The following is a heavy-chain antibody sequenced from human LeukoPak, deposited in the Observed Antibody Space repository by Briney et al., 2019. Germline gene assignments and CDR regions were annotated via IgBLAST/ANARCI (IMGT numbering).Heavy chain of an antibody. J-gene: IGHJ4*02. Sequence: PGGSLRLSCAASGFTFSSYSMNWVRQAPGKGLEWVSSISSSSSYIYYADSVKGRFTISRDNSKNTLYLQMNSLRAEDTAVYYCAKAYYYDSSGYGSGMDYWGQGTLVTVSS. D-gene: IGHD3-22*01. CDR3: AKAYYYDSSGYGSGMDY. CDR1: GFTFSSYS. V-gene: IGHV3-21*04. CDR2: ISSSSSYI.